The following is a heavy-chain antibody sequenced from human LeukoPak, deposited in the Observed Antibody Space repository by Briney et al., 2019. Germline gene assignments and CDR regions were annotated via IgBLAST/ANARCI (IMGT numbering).Heavy chain of an antibody. V-gene: IGHV4-59*01. Sequence: SETLSLTCTVSGGSISSYYWSWIRQPPGKGLEWIGYTYYSGSTNYNPSLKSRVTISVDTSKNQFSLKLSPVTAADTAVYYCARIRRNWFDPWGQGTLVTVSS. CDR2: TYYSGST. CDR3: ARIRRNWFDP. CDR1: GGSISSYY. J-gene: IGHJ5*02.